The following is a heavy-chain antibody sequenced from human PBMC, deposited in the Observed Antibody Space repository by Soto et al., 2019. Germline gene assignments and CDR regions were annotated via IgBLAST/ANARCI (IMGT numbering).Heavy chain of an antibody. Sequence: SETLSLTCAVYGGSFSGYYWSWIRRPPGKGLEWIGEINHSGSTNYNPSLKSRVTISVDTSKNQFSLKLSSVTAVDTAVYYCARDRRSRYCSGGSCLRGRGPPGDFDIWGQVTMVTVSS. CDR3: ARDRRSRYCSGGSCLRGRGPPGDFDI. CDR1: GGSFSGYY. V-gene: IGHV4-34*01. CDR2: INHSGST. J-gene: IGHJ3*02. D-gene: IGHD2-15*01.